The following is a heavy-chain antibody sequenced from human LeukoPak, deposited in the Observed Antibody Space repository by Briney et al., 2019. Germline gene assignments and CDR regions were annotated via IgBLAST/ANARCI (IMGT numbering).Heavy chain of an antibody. J-gene: IGHJ4*02. CDR1: GFTFSSYA. CDR2: ISYDGSNK. CDR3: ARDLAVAENSGYFDY. Sequence: PGGSLRLSCAASGFTFSSYAMPGVRQAPGKGLDGVAVISYDGSNKYYAASVKGRFTTSRDNSKNTLYLQMNSLRAEDTAVYYCARDLAVAENSGYFDYWGQGALVTAPS. V-gene: IGHV3-30*04. D-gene: IGHD6-19*01.